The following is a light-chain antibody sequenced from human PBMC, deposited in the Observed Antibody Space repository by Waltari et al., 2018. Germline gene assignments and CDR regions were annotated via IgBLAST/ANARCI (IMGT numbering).Light chain of an antibody. V-gene: IGKV4-1*01. CDR1: ESVLYSSNNKNH. J-gene: IGKJ4*01. CDR3: QQYYSTPLT. Sequence: DIVMTQSPESLAVSLGERDTINCQSSESVLYSSNNKNHLAWYQQKPGQPPKLLLYWASTRKSGVPDRFSGSGSETDFTLTVTSLQAEDAAVYYCQQYYSTPLTFGGGTRVEI. CDR2: WAS.